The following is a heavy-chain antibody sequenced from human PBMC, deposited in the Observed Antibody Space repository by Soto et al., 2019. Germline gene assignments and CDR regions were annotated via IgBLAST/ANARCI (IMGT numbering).Heavy chain of an antibody. CDR1: GFTFSSYA. J-gene: IGHJ4*02. D-gene: IGHD3-3*01. CDR3: AKVPRRTSHYYCDY. V-gene: IGHV3-23*01. CDR2: ISGSGGST. Sequence: GGSLRLSCAASGFTFSSYAMSWVRQAPGKGLEWVSAISGSGGSTYYADSVKGRFTISRDNSKNTLYLQMNSLRAEDTAVYYCAKVPRRTSHYYCDYWGQATLVTVDS.